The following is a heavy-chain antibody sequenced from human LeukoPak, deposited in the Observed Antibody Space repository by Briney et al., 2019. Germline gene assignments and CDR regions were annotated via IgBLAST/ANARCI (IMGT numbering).Heavy chain of an antibody. CDR2: FYNSGSP. CDR1: GGSISSGGYF. Sequence: SETLSLTCAVSGGSISSGGYFWSWIRQHPGKGLEWIGCFYNSGSPYYNPSLKSRVTISVDTSKNQFSLELSSVTAADTAVYYCAKETPRGDWLLSRNAFDIWGQGTMVTVSS. D-gene: IGHD3/OR15-3a*01. J-gene: IGHJ3*02. V-gene: IGHV4-31*11. CDR3: AKETPRGDWLLSRNAFDI.